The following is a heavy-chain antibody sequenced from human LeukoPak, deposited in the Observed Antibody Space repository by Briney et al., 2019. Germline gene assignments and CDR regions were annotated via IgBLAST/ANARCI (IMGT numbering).Heavy chain of an antibody. J-gene: IGHJ6*03. CDR3: AREAGAAAVHYYYYYMDV. D-gene: IGHD6-13*01. V-gene: IGHV3-20*04. CDR1: GFTFDDYG. CDR2: INWNGGST. Sequence: GGSLRLSCAASGFTFDDYGMSWVRQAPGKGLEWVSGINWNGGSTGYADSVKGRFTISRDNAKNSLYLQMNSLRAEDTALYYCAREAGAAAVHYYYYYMDVWGKGTTVTVSS.